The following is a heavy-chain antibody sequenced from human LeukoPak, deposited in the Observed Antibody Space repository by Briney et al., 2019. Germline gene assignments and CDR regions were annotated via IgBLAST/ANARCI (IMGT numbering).Heavy chain of an antibody. D-gene: IGHD2-2*02. Sequence: PSETLSLTCAVYGGSFSGYYWSWIRQPPGKGLEWIGEINHSGSTNYNPSLKSRVTISVDTSKNQFSLKLSSVTAADTAVYYCARGANLRSIVVVPAAIRLRNWFDPWGQGTLVTVSS. V-gene: IGHV4-34*01. J-gene: IGHJ5*02. CDR2: INHSGST. CDR1: GGSFSGYY. CDR3: ARGANLRSIVVVPAAIRLRNWFDP.